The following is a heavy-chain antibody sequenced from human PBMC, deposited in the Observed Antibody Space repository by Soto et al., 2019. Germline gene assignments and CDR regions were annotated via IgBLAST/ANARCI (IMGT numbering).Heavy chain of an antibody. CDR2: ISYDGSNK. CDR1: GFTFSSYA. V-gene: IGHV3-30-3*01. CDR3: ARDVFNGGYSPSPTDYGMDV. J-gene: IGHJ6*02. D-gene: IGHD6-13*01. Sequence: GGSVRLSXAASGFTFSSYAMHWVRQAPGKGLEWVAVISYDGSNKYYADSVKGRFTISRDNSKNTLYLQMNSLRAEDTSVYYCARDVFNGGYSPSPTDYGMDVWGQGTTVTVPS.